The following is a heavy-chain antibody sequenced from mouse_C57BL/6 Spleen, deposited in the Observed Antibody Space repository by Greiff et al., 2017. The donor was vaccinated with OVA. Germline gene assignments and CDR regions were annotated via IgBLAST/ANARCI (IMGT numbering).Heavy chain of an antibody. Sequence: VQVVESGAELARPGASVKLSCKASGYTFTSYGISWVKQRTGQGLEWIGEIYPRSGNTYYNEKFKGKATLTADKSSSTAYMELRSLTSEDSAVYFCARRDTYSYWGQGTLVTVSA. CDR3: ARRDTYSY. CDR2: IYPRSGNT. J-gene: IGHJ3*01. CDR1: GYTFTSYG. V-gene: IGHV1-81*01. D-gene: IGHD3-3*01.